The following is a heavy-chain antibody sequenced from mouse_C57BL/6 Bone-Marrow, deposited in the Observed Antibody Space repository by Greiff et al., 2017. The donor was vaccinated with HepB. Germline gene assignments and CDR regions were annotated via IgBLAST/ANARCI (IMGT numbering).Heavy chain of an antibody. CDR3: ARDAYYGYWYFDV. CDR2: SRNKANDYTT. V-gene: IGHV7-1*01. D-gene: IGHD2-2*01. CDR1: GFTFSDFY. Sequence: EVHLVESGGGLVQSGRSLRLSCATSGFTFSDFYMEWVRQAPGKGLEWIAASRNKANDYTTEYSASVKGRFIVSRDTSQSILYLQMNALRAEDTAIYYCARDAYYGYWYFDVWGTGTTVTVSS. J-gene: IGHJ1*03.